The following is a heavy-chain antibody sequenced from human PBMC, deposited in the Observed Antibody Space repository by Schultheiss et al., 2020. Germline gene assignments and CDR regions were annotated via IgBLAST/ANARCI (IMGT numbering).Heavy chain of an antibody. CDR3: ARGWFGEHNYFDY. Sequence: SVKVSCKASGGTFSSYAISWVRQAPGQGLEWMGRIIPILGIANYAQKFQGRVTITADKSTSTAYMELSSLRSEDTAVYYCARGWFGEHNYFDYWGQGTLGTVSS. CDR1: GGTFSSYA. D-gene: IGHD3-10*01. V-gene: IGHV1-69*04. CDR2: IIPILGIA. J-gene: IGHJ4*02.